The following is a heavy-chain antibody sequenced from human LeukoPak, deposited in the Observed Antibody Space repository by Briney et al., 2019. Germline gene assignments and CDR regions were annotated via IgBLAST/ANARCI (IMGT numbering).Heavy chain of an antibody. CDR3: ARATYSSSWFY. CDR2: INHSGST. D-gene: IGHD6-13*01. CDR1: GGSFSGYY. V-gene: IGHV4-34*01. J-gene: IGHJ4*02. Sequence: SETLSLTCAVYGGSFSGYYWSWIRQPPGKGLEWIGEINHSGSTNYNPSLKSRVTISVDPSKNQFSLKLSSVTAADTAVYYCARATYSSSWFYRGQRNLVTVSS.